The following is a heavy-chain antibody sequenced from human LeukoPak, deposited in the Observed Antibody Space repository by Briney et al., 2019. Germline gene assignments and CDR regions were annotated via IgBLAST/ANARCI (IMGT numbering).Heavy chain of an antibody. D-gene: IGHD3-10*01. CDR2: INHSGST. CDR1: GGSFSGYY. V-gene: IGHV4-34*01. Sequence: PPETLSLTCAVYGGSFSGYYWSWIRQPPGKGLEWIWEINHSGSTYYNPSLKSRVTISVDTSKNQFSLKLSSVTAADTAVYYCGTLWFGEFDLDYWGQGTLVTVSS. CDR3: GTLWFGEFDLDY. J-gene: IGHJ4*02.